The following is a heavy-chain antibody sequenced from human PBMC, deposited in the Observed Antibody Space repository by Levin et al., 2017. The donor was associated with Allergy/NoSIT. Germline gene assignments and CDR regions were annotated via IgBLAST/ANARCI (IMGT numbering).Heavy chain of an antibody. CDR3: TTRIAVAATNTYYDDGMDV. J-gene: IGHJ6*02. V-gene: IGHV3-15*01. D-gene: IGHD6-19*01. Sequence: GGSLRLSCAASGFTFSNAWMSWVRQAPGKGLEWVGRIKSKTDGGTTDYAAPVKGRFTISRDDSKNTLYLQMNSLKTEDTAVYYCTTRIAVAATNTYYDDGMDVWGQGTTVTVSS. CDR1: GFTFSNAW. CDR2: IKSKTDGGTT.